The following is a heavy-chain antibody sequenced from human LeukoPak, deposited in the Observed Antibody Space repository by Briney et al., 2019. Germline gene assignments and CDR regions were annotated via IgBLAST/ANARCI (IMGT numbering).Heavy chain of an antibody. CDR2: ISTYNCNT. CDR1: GYTFTSYG. CDR3: ARDKNWDLEY. Sequence: ASVKVSCKTSGYTFTSYGISWMRQAPGQGLGWMGWISTYNCNTNYAQNLQGRVTMTTDTSTSTAYMELRSLRSDDTAVYYCARDKNWDLEYWGQGTLVTVSS. V-gene: IGHV1-18*01. J-gene: IGHJ4*02. D-gene: IGHD7-27*01.